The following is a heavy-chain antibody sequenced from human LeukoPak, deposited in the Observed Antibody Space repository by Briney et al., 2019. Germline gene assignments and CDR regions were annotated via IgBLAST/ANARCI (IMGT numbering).Heavy chain of an antibody. CDR3: AREGNSSGWYLGAFDP. J-gene: IGHJ3*01. CDR2: IKQDGSEN. Sequence: PGGSLRLSCVASGFTFSSYWMSSVRQAPGKGREWVATIKQDGSENLYVDSVKGRFTISRDNAKSSLYLQMNSLRAEDTAVYYCAREGNSSGWYLGAFDPWGQGTMVTFSS. V-gene: IGHV3-7*01. CDR1: GFTFSSYW. D-gene: IGHD6-19*01.